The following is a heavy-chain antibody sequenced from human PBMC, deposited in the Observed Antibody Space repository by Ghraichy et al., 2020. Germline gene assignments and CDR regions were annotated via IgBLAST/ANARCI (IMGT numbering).Heavy chain of an antibody. CDR1: GFTFSNVW. D-gene: IGHD1-14*01. J-gene: IGHJ3*02. Sequence: GGSLRLSCVASGFTFSNVWMSWVRQAPGKGLEWVGRIKTKAGAGTTDYAAPVKGRFTISRDDSKKMLYLQMNSLKTEDTAAYYCTTYNQKDAFDIWGQGTVVTVSS. V-gene: IGHV3-15*05. CDR3: TTYNQKDAFDI. CDR2: IKTKAGAGTT.